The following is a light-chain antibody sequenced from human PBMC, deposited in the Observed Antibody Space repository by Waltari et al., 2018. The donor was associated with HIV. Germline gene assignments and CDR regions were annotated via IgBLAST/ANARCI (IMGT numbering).Light chain of an antibody. CDR3: QQYYTTPLG. CDR1: QSVLYSSNNKNF. CDR2: WAS. Sequence: DIVMTQSPDSLAVSLGERATINCKSSQSVLYSSNNKNFLAWFQQKPGQPPKLLIYWASTRESWVPDRFSGGGSGTNFTRTISSLQAEDVAVDYCQQYYTTPLGFGQGTKVEIK. J-gene: IGKJ1*01. V-gene: IGKV4-1*01.